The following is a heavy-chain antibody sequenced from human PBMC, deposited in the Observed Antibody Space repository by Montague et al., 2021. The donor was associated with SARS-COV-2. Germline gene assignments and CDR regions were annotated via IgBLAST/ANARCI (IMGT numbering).Heavy chain of an antibody. CDR3: AREKRHYCSSTSCYDNYYFDCCLDV. CDR1: GGSISSGGYY. J-gene: IGHJ6*02. V-gene: IGHV4-31*03. CDR2: IYHSGST. Sequence: TLSLTCTVSGGSISSGGYYWSWIPQHPGKGLEWIGYIYHSGSTFYNPSLTSRVTISVDTSKNQFSLKLSSVTAADTAVYYCAREKRHYCSSTSCYDNYYFDCCLDVWGRGTTVTVSS. D-gene: IGHD2-2*01.